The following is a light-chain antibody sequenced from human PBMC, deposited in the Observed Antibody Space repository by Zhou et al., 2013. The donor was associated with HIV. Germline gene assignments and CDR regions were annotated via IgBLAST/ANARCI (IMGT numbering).Light chain of an antibody. CDR1: QGIRDE. CDR3: QQSYSVPPT. J-gene: IGKJ2*01. CDR2: AAS. Sequence: IQMTQSPSPLSASVGDRVTITCRASQGIRDELAWYQQKPGQAPKLLIYAASHLHTGVPSRFSGSGSGADFTLTINSLQPEDFATYFCQQSYSVPPTFGQGTKLE. V-gene: IGKV1-39*01.